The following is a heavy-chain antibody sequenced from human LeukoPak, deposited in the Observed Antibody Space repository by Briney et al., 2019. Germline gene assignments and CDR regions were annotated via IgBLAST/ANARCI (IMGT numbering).Heavy chain of an antibody. V-gene: IGHV3-11*01. CDR2: ISSSGNTI. CDR1: GFTFSDYY. Sequence: PGWSLILSCAASGFTFSDYYMSWIRQAPGKGLEWVSYISSSGNTIYYADSVKGRFTISRDNAKNSLYVQMNSLRAEDTAVYYCARGVSGYSYGSRFDYWGQGTLVTVSS. D-gene: IGHD5-18*01. CDR3: ARGVSGYSYGSRFDY. J-gene: IGHJ4*02.